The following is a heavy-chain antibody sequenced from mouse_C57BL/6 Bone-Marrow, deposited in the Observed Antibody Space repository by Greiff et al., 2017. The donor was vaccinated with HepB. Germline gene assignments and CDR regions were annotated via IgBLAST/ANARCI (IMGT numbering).Heavy chain of an antibody. CDR2: INPNNGGT. D-gene: IGHD2-3*01. Sequence: EVQLQQSGPELVKPGASVKIPCKASGYTFTDYNMDWVKQSHGKSLEWIGDINPNNGGTIYNQKFKGKATLTVDKSSSTAYMELRSLTSEDTAVYYCARRVYDGYYETMITGNFDYWGQGTTLTVSS. J-gene: IGHJ2*01. V-gene: IGHV1-18*01. CDR3: ARRVYDGYYETMITGNFDY. CDR1: GYTFTDYN.